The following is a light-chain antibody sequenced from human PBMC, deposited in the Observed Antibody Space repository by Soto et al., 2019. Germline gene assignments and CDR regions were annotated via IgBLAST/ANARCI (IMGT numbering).Light chain of an antibody. Sequence: DVQMTQSPASLSASVGDRVTITCRASQSISTYLNWYQQKPGKAPKLLIYGASNLQSGVPSRFSGSGSGTDFTLTIGSLQPEDFATFYCQQSYRIPKTFGGGTKVDIK. CDR2: GAS. J-gene: IGKJ4*01. CDR3: QQSYRIPKT. V-gene: IGKV1-39*01. CDR1: QSISTY.